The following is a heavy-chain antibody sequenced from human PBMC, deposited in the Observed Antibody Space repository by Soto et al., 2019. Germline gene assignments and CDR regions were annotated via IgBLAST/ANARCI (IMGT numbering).Heavy chain of an antibody. CDR2: INQDGSET. Sequence: EVQLVESGGCLVQPGGSLRLSCAASGFTFNSYWMNWVRQAPGKGLEWLANINQDGSETNYVDSVKGRFTFSRDNAKNSLFLQMNSLRAEDTAVYYCARGTPTPGLDYWGQGTLVTVSS. CDR3: ARGTPTPGLDY. D-gene: IGHD1-7*01. V-gene: IGHV3-7*03. CDR1: GFTFNSYW. J-gene: IGHJ4*02.